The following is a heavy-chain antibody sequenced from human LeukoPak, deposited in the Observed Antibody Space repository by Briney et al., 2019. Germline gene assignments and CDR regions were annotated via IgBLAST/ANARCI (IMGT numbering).Heavy chain of an antibody. J-gene: IGHJ4*02. CDR2: IYHSGST. V-gene: IGHV4-38-2*02. CDR3: ARVGGSGSPDY. D-gene: IGHD1-26*01. Sequence: SETLSLTCTVSGYSISSGYYWGWIRQPPGKGLEWIGSIYHSGSTYYNPSLKGRVTISVDTSKNQFSLRRSSVTAADTAVYYCARVGGSGSPDYWGQGTLVTVSS. CDR1: GYSISSGYY.